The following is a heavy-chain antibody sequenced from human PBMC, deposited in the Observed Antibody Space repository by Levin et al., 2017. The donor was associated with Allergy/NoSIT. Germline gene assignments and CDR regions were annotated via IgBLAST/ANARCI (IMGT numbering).Heavy chain of an antibody. CDR3: ARQLGNFWSGYNYFDY. V-gene: IGHV3-48*03. CDR1: GFTFRSYE. CDR2: ISSTGSTI. Sequence: GSLRLSCAASGFTFRSYEMNWVRRAPGKGLEWVSYISSTGSTIYSADSVKGRFTISRDNAKNSLYLHMNSLRAEDTAVYYCARQLGNFWSGYNYFDYWGQGTLVTVSS. J-gene: IGHJ4*02. D-gene: IGHD3-3*01.